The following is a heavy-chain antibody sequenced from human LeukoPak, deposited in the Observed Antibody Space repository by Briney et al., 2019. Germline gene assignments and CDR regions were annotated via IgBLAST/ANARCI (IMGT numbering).Heavy chain of an antibody. CDR1: GFTFSSYG. CDR2: ISYDGSNK. D-gene: IGHD6-13*01. V-gene: IGHV3-30*18. Sequence: GGSLRLSCAASGFTFSSYGMHWVRQAPGKGLEWVAVISYDGSNKYYADSVKGRFTISRDNSKNTLYLQMNSLRAEDTAVYYCAKELSSSSWYHSPYDYWGQGTLVTVSS. J-gene: IGHJ4*02. CDR3: AKELSSSSWYHSPYDY.